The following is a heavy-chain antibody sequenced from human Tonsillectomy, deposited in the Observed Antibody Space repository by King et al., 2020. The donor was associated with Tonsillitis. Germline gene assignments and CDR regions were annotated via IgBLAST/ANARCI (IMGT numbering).Heavy chain of an antibody. D-gene: IGHD1-7*01. Sequence: LQLQESGPGLVKPSQTLSLTCTVSGGSISSGGYYWSWIRQPPGKGLEWIGYISYSGRTYYNPSLKGLITISVDTSKNQFSLKLSSWTAADTPVYYCAMCPPWRVNWNSAGAFDIWGQGTMVTVSS. CDR2: ISYSGRT. CDR3: AMCPPWRVNWNSAGAFDI. V-gene: IGHV4-31*01. CDR1: GGSISSGGYY. J-gene: IGHJ3*02.